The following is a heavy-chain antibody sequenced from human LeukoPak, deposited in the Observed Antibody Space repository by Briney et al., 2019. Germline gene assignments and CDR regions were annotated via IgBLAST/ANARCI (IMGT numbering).Heavy chain of an antibody. CDR2: ISYNGNDK. CDR3: ARGDYGSTWYDFFFDY. J-gene: IGHJ4*02. V-gene: IGHV3-30-3*01. D-gene: IGHD6-13*01. Sequence: GRSLRLSCAASGFTFNNYALHWVRQPPVKGLEWVSVISYNGNDKYYTDSVKGRFTISRDNSNNTLYLQMNSLRGGDTAVYYCARGDYGSTWYDFFFDYWARGSWSPSPQ. CDR1: GFTFNNYA.